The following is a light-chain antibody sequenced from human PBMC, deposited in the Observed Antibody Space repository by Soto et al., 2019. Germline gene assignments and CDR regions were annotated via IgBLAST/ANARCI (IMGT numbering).Light chain of an antibody. CDR2: GAS. J-gene: IGKJ1*01. V-gene: IGKV3-15*01. CDR1: QSVSSN. Sequence: EIVMTQSPATLSVSPGERATLSCRASQSVSSNLAWYQQKPGQAPRLLIYGASTRATGIPARFSGSGSGTEFTLTISSLRSEDFAVYYCQQYNSWPRTFGQGTKVEIK. CDR3: QQYNSWPRT.